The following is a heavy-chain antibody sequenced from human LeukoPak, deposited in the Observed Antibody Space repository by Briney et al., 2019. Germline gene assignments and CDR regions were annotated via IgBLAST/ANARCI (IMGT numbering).Heavy chain of an antibody. Sequence: SETLALTCTVPGGSISSYYWSWIRQPPGKGLEWIGYIYYRGSATYNPSLKSRVAISLDTSKNQFSLKLNSVTAADTAVYFCARGGAFYTSGSYLGFWGQGTLVTVSS. CDR3: ARGGAFYTSGSYLGF. J-gene: IGHJ4*02. CDR2: IYYRGSA. V-gene: IGHV4-59*01. D-gene: IGHD3-10*01. CDR1: GGSISSYY.